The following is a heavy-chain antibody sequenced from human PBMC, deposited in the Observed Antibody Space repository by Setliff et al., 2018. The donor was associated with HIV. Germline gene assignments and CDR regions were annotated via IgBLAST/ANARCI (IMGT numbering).Heavy chain of an antibody. V-gene: IGHV4-38-2*02. CDR2: IYHTGSS. Sequence: SETLSLTCDVSGFSISSRYYWGWIRQSPGKGLEWIGNIYHTGSSYYNPSLNDRATISVDTSKNQFSLKLSSVTAADTAVYYCARDPPGYYMDVWGKGTTVTVSS. CDR3: ARDPPGYYMDV. CDR1: GFSISSRYY. J-gene: IGHJ6*03.